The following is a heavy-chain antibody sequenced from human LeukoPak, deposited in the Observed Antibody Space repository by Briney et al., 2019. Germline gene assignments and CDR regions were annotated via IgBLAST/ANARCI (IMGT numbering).Heavy chain of an antibody. CDR1: GFTFSSYA. V-gene: IGHV3-30-3*01. CDR2: MPYDGSNK. Sequence: GRSLRPSCAASGFTFSSYALHWVRQAPGKGLEWVALMPYDGSNKYYADSVKGRFTISRDNSKNTLYLQMISLRAEDTAVYYCAGARQYCSSITCYTTLAIWGQGTMVTVSS. J-gene: IGHJ3*02. D-gene: IGHD2-2*02. CDR3: AGARQYCSSITCYTTLAI.